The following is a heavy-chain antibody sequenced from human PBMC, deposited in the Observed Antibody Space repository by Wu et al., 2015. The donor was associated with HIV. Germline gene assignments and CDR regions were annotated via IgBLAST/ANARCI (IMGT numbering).Heavy chain of an antibody. CDR3: ARGWGSAGDYGNYYYYYYMDV. CDR1: GGTFSSYA. V-gene: IGHV1-69*12. D-gene: IGHD4/OR15-4a*01. CDR2: IIPIFGTA. J-gene: IGHJ6*03. Sequence: QVQLVQSGAEVKKPGSSVKVSCKASGGTFSSYAISWVRQAPGQGLEWMGGIIPIFGTANYAQKFQGRVTITADESTSTAYMELSSLRSEDTAVYYCARGWGSAGDYGNYYYYYYMDVWGKGTTGHRLL.